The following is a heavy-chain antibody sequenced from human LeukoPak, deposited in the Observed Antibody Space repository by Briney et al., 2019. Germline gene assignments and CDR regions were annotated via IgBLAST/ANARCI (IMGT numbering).Heavy chain of an antibody. Sequence: SETLSLTCTVSAGPIRSHYWTWVRQSPLKGLVWLGYISNSGSTKYNPSLKSRVTISIDTSKSQFSLRLTSVTAADTAVYYCGRDALVGYFSYYYIDVWGKGTTVTASS. CDR2: ISNSGST. CDR1: AGPIRSHY. V-gene: IGHV4-59*11. J-gene: IGHJ6*03. CDR3: GRDALVGYFSYYYIDV. D-gene: IGHD2-15*01.